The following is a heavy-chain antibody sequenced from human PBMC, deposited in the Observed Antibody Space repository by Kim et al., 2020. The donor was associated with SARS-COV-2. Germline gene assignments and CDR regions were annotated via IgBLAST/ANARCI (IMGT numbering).Heavy chain of an antibody. CDR3: TTPVATVTTPWYFDL. J-gene: IGHJ2*01. CDR1: GFTFSNAW. D-gene: IGHD4-17*01. CDR2: IKSKTDGGTT. V-gene: IGHV3-15*01. Sequence: GGSLRLSCAASGFTFSNAWMSWVRQAPGKGLEWVGRIKSKTDGGTTDYAAPVKGRFTISRDDSKNTLYLQMNSLKTEDTAVYYCTTPVATVTTPWYFDLWGRGTLVTVSS.